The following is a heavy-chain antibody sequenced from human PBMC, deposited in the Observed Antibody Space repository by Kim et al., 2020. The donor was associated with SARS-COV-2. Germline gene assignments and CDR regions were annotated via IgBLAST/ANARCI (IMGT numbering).Heavy chain of an antibody. CDR3: AMTTPMDYYYYGMDV. Sequence: KCQGRVTITADESTSTAYMELSSLRSEDTAVYYCAMTTPMDYYYYGMDVWGQGTTVTVSS. D-gene: IGHD4-17*01. J-gene: IGHJ6*02. V-gene: IGHV1-69*01.